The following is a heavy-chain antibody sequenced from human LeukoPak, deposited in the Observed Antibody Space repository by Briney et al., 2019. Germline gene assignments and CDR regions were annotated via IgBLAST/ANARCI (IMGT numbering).Heavy chain of an antibody. CDR3: ARHLAPYRPFHD. D-gene: IGHD1-14*01. Sequence: PSETLSLTCTVSGASISTYNWTWVRQPPGKGLEWIGSMYTSVTTKYNPSLKSRGTISVDTSKNRSSLNLISVTAADTAVYYCARHLAPYRPFHDWGQGSLVTVSS. V-gene: IGHV4-4*09. J-gene: IGHJ4*02. CDR1: GASISTYN. CDR2: MYTSVTT.